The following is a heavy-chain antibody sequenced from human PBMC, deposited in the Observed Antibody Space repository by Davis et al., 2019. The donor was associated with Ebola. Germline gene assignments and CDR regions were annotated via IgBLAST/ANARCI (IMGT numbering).Heavy chain of an antibody. CDR2: IGTSGGSI. Sequence: GESLKISCAASGFTFSSYSMKWVRQAPGRGLEWVSYIGTSGGSIKYADSVKGRFTISRDNARNSLYLQMNSLRDEDTAVYYCVREWFGESLWGQGTLVTVSS. CDR3: VREWFGESL. J-gene: IGHJ4*02. D-gene: IGHD3-10*01. V-gene: IGHV3-48*02. CDR1: GFTFSSYS.